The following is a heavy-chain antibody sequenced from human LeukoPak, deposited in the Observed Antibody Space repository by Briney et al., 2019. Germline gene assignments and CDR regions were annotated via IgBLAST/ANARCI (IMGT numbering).Heavy chain of an antibody. CDR1: GCTFSCCW. Sequence: GGSLRLSCAASGCTFSCCWVSWVRQTPAKGLAWVSAITGGADSTYYADSVKGRFTISRDNSRNTLFLEMSSLRAEDTAIYYCALNYGANLRPPFDAWGPGTLVTVSS. J-gene: IGHJ4*02. V-gene: IGHV3-23*01. D-gene: IGHD4/OR15-4a*01. CDR2: ITGGADST. CDR3: ALNYGANLRPPFDA.